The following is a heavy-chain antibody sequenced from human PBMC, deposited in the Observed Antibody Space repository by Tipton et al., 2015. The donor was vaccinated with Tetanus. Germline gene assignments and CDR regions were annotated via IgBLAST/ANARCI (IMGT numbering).Heavy chain of an antibody. J-gene: IGHJ3*02. D-gene: IGHD1-26*01. CDR1: GDSISSGGYY. CDR3: ARDRHPYRISGAFRGNDALDI. V-gene: IGHV4-31*03. Sequence: TLSFTCTVAGDSISSGGYYWNWVRQNPGKGLEWLGYIFSGGTTFYSPSLNGRVSMSLDTSKNLFALRLASVTAADTAVYYCARDRHPYRISGAFRGNDALDIWGPGALVTVSS. CDR2: IFSGGTT.